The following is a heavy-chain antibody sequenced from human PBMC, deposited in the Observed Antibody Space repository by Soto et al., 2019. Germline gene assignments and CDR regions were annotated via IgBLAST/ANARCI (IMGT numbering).Heavy chain of an antibody. D-gene: IGHD2-15*01. CDR3: ARDQSTCSGGSCYSGFDY. V-gene: IGHV3-33*01. J-gene: IGHJ4*02. CDR1: GFNFSSYG. Sequence: QVQLVESGGGVVQPGRSLRLSCEASGFNFSSYGMHWVRQAPGKGLEWVAVIWYDGSNKYYADSVKGRFTISRDNSKNTLYLQMHSLSAEDTAGYYCARDQSTCSGGSCYSGFDYWGQGTLVTFSS. CDR2: IWYDGSNK.